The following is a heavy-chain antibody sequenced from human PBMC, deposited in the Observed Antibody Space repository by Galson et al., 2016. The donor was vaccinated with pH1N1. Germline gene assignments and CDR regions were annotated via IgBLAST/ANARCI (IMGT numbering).Heavy chain of an antibody. Sequence: SVKVSCKASGGIFNNYAISWVRQAPGEGLEWMGGIKPLYGSAIYAQKFQGRLTVTADGSTAYLELTGLRSDDTAVYYCARRFLERLEGLPSDAVDFWGQGTMVAVAS. J-gene: IGHJ3*01. V-gene: IGHV1-69*13. CDR3: ARRFLERLEGLPSDAVDF. D-gene: IGHD3-3*01. CDR1: GGIFNNYA. CDR2: IKPLYGSA.